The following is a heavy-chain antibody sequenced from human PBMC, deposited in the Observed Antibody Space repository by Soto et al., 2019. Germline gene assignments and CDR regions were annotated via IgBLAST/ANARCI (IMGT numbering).Heavy chain of an antibody. J-gene: IGHJ6*03. Sequence: ASVKVSCKASGYTFTSYDINWVRQATGQGLEWMGWMNPNSSNTGYAQKFQGRVTMTRNTSISTAYMELSSLRSEDTAVYYCARADSQVDIVVVPAPTSYYYYYYMDVWGKGTTVTVSS. V-gene: IGHV1-8*01. CDR3: ARADSQVDIVVVPAPTSYYYYYYMDV. CDR2: MNPNSSNT. CDR1: GYTFTSYD. D-gene: IGHD2-2*01.